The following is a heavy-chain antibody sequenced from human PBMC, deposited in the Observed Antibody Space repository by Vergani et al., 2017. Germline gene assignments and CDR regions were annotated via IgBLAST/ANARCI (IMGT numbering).Heavy chain of an antibody. Sequence: QVQLQESGPGLVKPSETLTLTCDVSDSSIMTNPYWGWFRQSPGKGLERIGGIQHSGDTHYNSSLKSRVSISIVSSSKFSLSLTSVTAADTAIYYCAGHRGSGGFFPSSYFYGMDVWGHGTTVTVSS. CDR3: AGHRGSGGFFPSSYFYGMDV. V-gene: IGHV4-38-2*01. J-gene: IGHJ6*02. D-gene: IGHD3-10*01. CDR2: IQHSGDT. CDR1: DSSIMTNPY.